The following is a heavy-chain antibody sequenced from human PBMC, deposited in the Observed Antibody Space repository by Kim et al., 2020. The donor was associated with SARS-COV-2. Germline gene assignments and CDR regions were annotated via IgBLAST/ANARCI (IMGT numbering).Heavy chain of an antibody. CDR2: IYYSGST. Sequence: SETLSLTCTVSGGSISSGGYYWSWIRQHPGKGLEWIGYIYYSGSTYYNPSLKSRVTISVDTSKNQFSLKLSSVTAADTAVYYCARGLRWLQFYHFDYWGQGTLVTVSS. CDR1: GGSISSGGYY. J-gene: IGHJ4*02. CDR3: ARGLRWLQFYHFDY. V-gene: IGHV4-31*03. D-gene: IGHD5-12*01.